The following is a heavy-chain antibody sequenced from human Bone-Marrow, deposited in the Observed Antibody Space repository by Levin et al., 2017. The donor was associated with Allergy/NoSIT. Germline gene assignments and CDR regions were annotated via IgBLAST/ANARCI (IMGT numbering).Heavy chain of an antibody. CDR2: IFWDDDK. J-gene: IGHJ5*02. Sequence: SGPTLVKPTQTLTLTCSFSGFSLSTSAVGVGWIRQAPGKALEWLALIFWDDDKQYSPSLTNRLTITKDTSKNQVVLPMTNMDPVETGTYYCARGISNSDWQKYMWVDLWGQGTLVTVSS. V-gene: IGHV2-5*02. CDR3: ARGISNSDWQKYMWVDL. CDR1: GFSLSTSAVG. D-gene: IGHD6-19*01.